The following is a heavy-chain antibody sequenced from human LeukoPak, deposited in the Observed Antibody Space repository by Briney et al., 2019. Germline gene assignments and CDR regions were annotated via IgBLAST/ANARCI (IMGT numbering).Heavy chain of an antibody. CDR3: ARATRGYSGYDYYYYMDV. CDR1: GGSISSSSYY. CDR2: IYYSGST. D-gene: IGHD5-12*01. Sequence: SETLSLTCTVSGGSISSSSYYWGWIRQPPGKGLEWIGYIYYSGSTNYNPSLKSRVTISVDTSKNQFSLKLSSVTAADTAVYYCARATRGYSGYDYYYYMDVWGKGTTVTISS. V-gene: IGHV4-61*05. J-gene: IGHJ6*03.